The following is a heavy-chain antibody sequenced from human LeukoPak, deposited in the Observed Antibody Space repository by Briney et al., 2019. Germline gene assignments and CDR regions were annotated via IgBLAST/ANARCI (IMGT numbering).Heavy chain of an antibody. V-gene: IGHV7-4-1*02. D-gene: IGHD1-26*01. Sequence: ASVKVSCKASGYTFTSYAMNWVRQAPGQGLEWMGWINTNTGNPTYAQGFTGRFVFSLDTSVSTAYLQISSLKAEDTAVYYCASNIVGDSGDAFDIWGQGTMVTVSS. CDR2: INTNTGNP. J-gene: IGHJ3*02. CDR3: ASNIVGDSGDAFDI. CDR1: GYTFTSYA.